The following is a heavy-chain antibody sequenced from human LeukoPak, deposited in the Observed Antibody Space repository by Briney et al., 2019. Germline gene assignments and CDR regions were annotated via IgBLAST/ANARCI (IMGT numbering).Heavy chain of an antibody. Sequence: GGSLRLSCAASGFTFGTYWMSWVRQAPGKGLEWVANINQDGSEKNYVDSVKGRFTISRDNAKNSLYLQMNSLRAEDTALYYCAKDIAAAGNFDYWGRGTLVTVSS. D-gene: IGHD6-13*01. CDR1: GFTFGTYW. CDR3: AKDIAAAGNFDY. J-gene: IGHJ4*02. CDR2: INQDGSEK. V-gene: IGHV3-7*03.